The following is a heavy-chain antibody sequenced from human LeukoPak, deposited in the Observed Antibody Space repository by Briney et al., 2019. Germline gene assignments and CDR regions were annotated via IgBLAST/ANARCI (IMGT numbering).Heavy chain of an antibody. CDR1: GGSISSYY. D-gene: IGHD3-10*01. J-gene: IGHJ3*02. V-gene: IGHV4-59*12. CDR2: IYYSGST. CDR3: ARERITMVRGVPTGDAFDI. Sequence: SETLSLTCTVSGGSISSYYWSWIRQPPGKGLEWIGYIYYSGSTNYNPSLKSRVTISVDTSKNQFSLKLSSVTAADTAVYYCARERITMVRGVPTGDAFDIWGQGTMVTVSS.